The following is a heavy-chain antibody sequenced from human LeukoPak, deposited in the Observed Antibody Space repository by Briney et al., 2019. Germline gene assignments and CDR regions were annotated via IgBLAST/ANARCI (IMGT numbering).Heavy chain of an antibody. Sequence: SETLSLTRAVYGGSFSGYYWSWIRQPPGKGLEWIGEINHSGSTNCNPSLKSRVTISVDTSKNQISLELPSVTAADTAVYYCARVGGYGYHYYYMDVWGKGATVTVSS. D-gene: IGHD5-12*01. V-gene: IGHV4-34*01. J-gene: IGHJ6*03. CDR2: INHSGST. CDR3: ARVGGYGYHYYYMDV. CDR1: GGSFSGYY.